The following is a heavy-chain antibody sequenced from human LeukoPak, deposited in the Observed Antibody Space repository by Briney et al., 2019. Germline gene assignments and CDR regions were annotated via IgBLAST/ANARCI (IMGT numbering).Heavy chain of an antibody. D-gene: IGHD1-26*01. V-gene: IGHV5-51*01. Sequence: GESLQISCKGSGYSFTSYWSDWVRQMPGKRLEGMGSIYPGDSDTRYSPYFQGQVTISADKYISTAYLQWSSLKASDTAMYYCARRRDLYSGSYYPFDYWGQGTLVTVSS. CDR3: ARRRDLYSGSYYPFDY. CDR1: GYSFTSYW. CDR2: IYPGDSDT. J-gene: IGHJ4*02.